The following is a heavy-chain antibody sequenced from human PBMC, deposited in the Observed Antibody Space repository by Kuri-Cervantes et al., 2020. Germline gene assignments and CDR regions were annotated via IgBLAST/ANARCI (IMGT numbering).Heavy chain of an antibody. CDR3: AKDWDSGWYDYFDY. V-gene: IGHV3-43D*04. D-gene: IGHD6-19*01. Sequence: GGSLRLSCAASGFTFDDYAMLWVRQAPGKGLEWVSLISWDGGSTYYADSVKGRFTISRDNSKNTLYLQMNSLRAEDTAVYYCAKDWDSGWYDYFDYWGQGILVTVSS. J-gene: IGHJ4*02. CDR1: GFTFDDYA. CDR2: ISWDGGST.